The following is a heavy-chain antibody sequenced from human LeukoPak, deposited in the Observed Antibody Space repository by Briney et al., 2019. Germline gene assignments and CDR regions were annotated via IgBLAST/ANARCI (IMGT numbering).Heavy chain of an antibody. D-gene: IGHD5-12*01. J-gene: IGHJ3*02. CDR1: VYTFTSYG. CDR3: ARDLQWLRWGGYAFDI. CDR2: ISAYNGNT. Sequence: GASVNVSCKASVYTFTSYGISWVRQAPGQGLEWMGWISAYNGNTNYAQKLQGRVTMTTDTSTSTAYMELRSLRSDDTAVYYCARDLQWLRWGGYAFDIWGQGTMVTVSS. V-gene: IGHV1-18*01.